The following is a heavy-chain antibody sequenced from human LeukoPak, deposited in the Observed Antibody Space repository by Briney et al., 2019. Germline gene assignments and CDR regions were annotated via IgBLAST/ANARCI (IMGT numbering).Heavy chain of an antibody. CDR2: ISWNSGSI. CDR1: GFIFNNYA. J-gene: IGHJ4*02. V-gene: IGHV3-9*01. D-gene: IGHD6-19*01. CDR3: AKDNRRHYTSGPNPDSLH. Sequence: SLRLSCAGSGFIFNNYAMHWVRQPPGKGLEWVSGISWNSGSIDYADSVKGRFTISRDKAKNSLYLQMNSLRVEDTASYYCAKDNRRHYTSGPNPDSLHWGQGALVTVSS.